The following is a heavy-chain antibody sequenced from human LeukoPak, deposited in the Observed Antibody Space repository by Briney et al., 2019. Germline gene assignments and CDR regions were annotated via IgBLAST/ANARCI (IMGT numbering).Heavy chain of an antibody. D-gene: IGHD3-16*01. CDR1: GGSISPYY. Sequence: SETLSLTCTVSGGSISPYYWSWIRQPPGKGLEWIGYIYYSGSTNYNPSLKSRVTISVDTSKNQFSLKLSSVTAADTAAYYCARAFYPGYYSYMAVWGKGTTVTVSS. CDR3: ARAFYPGYYSYMAV. J-gene: IGHJ6*03. CDR2: IYYSGST. V-gene: IGHV4-59*01.